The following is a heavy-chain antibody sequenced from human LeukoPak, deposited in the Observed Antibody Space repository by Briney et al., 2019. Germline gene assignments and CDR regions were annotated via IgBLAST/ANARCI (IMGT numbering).Heavy chain of an antibody. V-gene: IGHV2-5*02. D-gene: IGHD6-13*01. CDR3: AHAPARGSSWYVWFDP. CDR2: IYWDDDK. Sequence: SGPTLVKPTQTLTLTCSFSGFSLSTHRVAVGWIRQPPGKALEWLSLIYWDDDKRYSPSLKSRLTITKDTSKNQVVLTMTNMDPVDTATYYCAHAPARGSSWYVWFDPWGQGTLVTVSS. CDR1: GFSLSTHRVA. J-gene: IGHJ5*02.